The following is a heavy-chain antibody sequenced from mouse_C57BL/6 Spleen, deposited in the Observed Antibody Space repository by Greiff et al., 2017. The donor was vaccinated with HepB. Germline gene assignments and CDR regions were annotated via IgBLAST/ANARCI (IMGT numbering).Heavy chain of an antibody. Sequence: DVKLVESGGGLVQPGGSLKLSCAASGFTFSDYGMAWVRQAPRKGPEWVAFISNLAYSIYYADTVTGRFTISRGNAKNTLYLEMSSLRSEDTAMYYCSSRTGTGYCDVWGTGTTVTVSS. V-gene: IGHV5-15*04. CDR1: GFTFSDYG. CDR2: ISNLAYSI. J-gene: IGHJ1*03. D-gene: IGHD4-1*01. CDR3: SSRTGTGYCDV.